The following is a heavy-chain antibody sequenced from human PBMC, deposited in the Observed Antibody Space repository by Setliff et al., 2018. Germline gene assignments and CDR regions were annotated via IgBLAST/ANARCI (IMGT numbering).Heavy chain of an antibody. D-gene: IGHD3-22*01. J-gene: IGHJ6*03. CDR2: INPGNGNT. CDR3: ARDKGYDSSGYYFYYYYYMDV. V-gene: IGHV1-3*01. Sequence: VASVKVSCKASGYTFTDYAMHWVRQAPGQRLEWMGWINPGNGNTKYSQKFQGRVTITRDTSASTAYMELSSLRSEETAVYYCARDKGYDSSGYYFYYYYYMDVWGKGTTVTVSS. CDR1: GYTFTDYA.